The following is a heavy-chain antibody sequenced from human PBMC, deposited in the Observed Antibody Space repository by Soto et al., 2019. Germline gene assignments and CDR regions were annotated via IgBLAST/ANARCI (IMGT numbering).Heavy chain of an antibody. CDR2: IRSKAYGGTT. J-gene: IGHJ6*02. D-gene: IGHD3-10*01. CDR1: GFTFGDYA. V-gene: IGHV3-49*04. CDR3: TRDGVFRPSGGMDV. Sequence: PGGSLRLSCTASGFTFGDYAMSWVRQAPGKGLEWVGFIRSKAYGGTTEYAASVKGRFTISRDDSKSIAYLQMNSLKTEDTAVYYCTRDGVFRPSGGMDVWGQGTTVPVSS.